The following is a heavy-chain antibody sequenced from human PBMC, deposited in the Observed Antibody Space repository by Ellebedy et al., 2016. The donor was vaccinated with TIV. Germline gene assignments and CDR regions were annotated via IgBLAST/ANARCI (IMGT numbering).Heavy chain of an antibody. CDR1: GFTFSACT. V-gene: IGHV3-48*02. CDR2: ITSSGDAV. D-gene: IGHD6-19*01. Sequence: GESLKISCAASGFTFSACTMNWVRQAQGKGLEFVAHITSSGDAVFYADSVSRRFTIYRDNAKNSLFLQMDSLRDEDTALYYCATRGELGTRGWTYWGQGTLVTVSS. CDR3: ATRGELGTRGWTY. J-gene: IGHJ4*02.